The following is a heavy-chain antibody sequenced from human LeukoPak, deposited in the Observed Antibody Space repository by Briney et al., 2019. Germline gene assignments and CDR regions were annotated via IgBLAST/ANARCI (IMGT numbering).Heavy chain of an antibody. V-gene: IGHV3-23*01. D-gene: IGHD6-13*01. CDR3: AKRKASSRWYYYYGMDV. Sequence: GGSLRLSCAASGFTFSSSAMSWVRQAPGKGLEWVSAISGSGDSTYYANSMKGRFTISRDNSKNTLNLQMNSLRAEDTAVYYCAKRKASSRWYYYYGMDVWGQGTTVTVSS. J-gene: IGHJ6*02. CDR1: GFTFSSSA. CDR2: ISGSGDST.